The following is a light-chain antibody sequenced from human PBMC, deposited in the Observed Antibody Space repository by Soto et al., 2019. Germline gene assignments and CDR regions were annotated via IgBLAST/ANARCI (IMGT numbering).Light chain of an antibody. J-gene: IGKJ4*01. V-gene: IGKV1-13*02. CDR3: QQFNSYPI. Sequence: AIQLTQSPSSLSASVGDGVTITCRTSQGISSALAWYQQKPGKAPKLLIYDASSLESGVPSRFSGSGSGTDFTLTISSLQPEDFATYYCQQFNSYPIFGGGTKVEIK. CDR1: QGISSA. CDR2: DAS.